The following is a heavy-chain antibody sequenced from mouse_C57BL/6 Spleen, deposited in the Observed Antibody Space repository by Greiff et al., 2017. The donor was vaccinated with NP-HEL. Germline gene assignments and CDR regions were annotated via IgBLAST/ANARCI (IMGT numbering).Heavy chain of an antibody. CDR3: ARGEYSATVVEGFDY. V-gene: IGHV1-54*01. D-gene: IGHD1-1*01. CDR1: GYAFTNYL. J-gene: IGHJ2*01. Sequence: QVQLKQSGAELVRPGTSVKVSCKASGYAFTNYLIEWVKQRPGQGLEWIGVINPGSGGTNYNEKFKGKATLTADKSSSTAYMQLSSLTSEDSAVYFCARGEYSATVVEGFDYWGQGTTLTVSS. CDR2: INPGSGGT.